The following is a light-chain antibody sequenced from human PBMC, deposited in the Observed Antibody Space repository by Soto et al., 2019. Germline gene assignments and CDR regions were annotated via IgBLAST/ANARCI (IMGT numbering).Light chain of an antibody. CDR2: EVS. Sequence: QSALTQPASVSGSPGQSITISCTGTSSDVGGYNYVSWYQQHAGKAPKLMIYEVSNRPSGVSYRFSGSKSDNTASLTISGLQAEDEADYYCSSYTSSSTYVFGTGTKVTVL. CDR1: SSDVGGYNY. V-gene: IGLV2-14*01. J-gene: IGLJ1*01. CDR3: SSYTSSSTYV.